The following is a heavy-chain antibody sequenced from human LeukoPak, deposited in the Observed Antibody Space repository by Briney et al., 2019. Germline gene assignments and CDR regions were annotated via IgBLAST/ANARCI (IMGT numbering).Heavy chain of an antibody. V-gene: IGHV3-74*01. Sequence: GGSLRLSCAASGLAFSAYKMHWVRQAPRKGLVWVSRISTDGYTTDYADFVQGRFTASRDNTKDTWSLEMNSLRAEDTAVYYCVVGGSPGYWGQGTLVTVSS. D-gene: IGHD2-15*01. CDR3: VVGGSPGY. CDR2: ISTDGYTT. CDR1: GLAFSAYK. J-gene: IGHJ4*02.